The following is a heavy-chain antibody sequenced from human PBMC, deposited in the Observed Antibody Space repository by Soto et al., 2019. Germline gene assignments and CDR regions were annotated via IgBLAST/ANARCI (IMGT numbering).Heavy chain of an antibody. D-gene: IGHD6-19*01. CDR3: ARGASVAGLDY. Sequence: SETLSLTCTVSGGSISSGGYYWSWIRQHPGKGLEWIGYVYYSGSTYYNPSLKSRVTISVDTSKNQFSLKLSSVTAADTAVYYCARGASVAGLDYWGQGTLVTVSS. CDR1: GGSISSGGYY. V-gene: IGHV4-31*03. CDR2: VYYSGST. J-gene: IGHJ4*02.